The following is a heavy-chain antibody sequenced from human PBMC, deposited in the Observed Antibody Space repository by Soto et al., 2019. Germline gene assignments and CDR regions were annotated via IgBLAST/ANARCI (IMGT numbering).Heavy chain of an antibody. J-gene: IGHJ4*02. V-gene: IGHV3-30*18. CDR1: GFTFSIYG. D-gene: IGHD3-10*01. CDR2: ISNDGKNK. CDR3: AKDSGRGSADYYFDY. Sequence: SLRLSCAASGFTFSIYGIHWVRHAPGKGLEWVAVISNDGKNKYSADSMKGRFTISRDNSENTLYLQMNSLRAEDTAVYYCAKDSGRGSADYYFDYWGQGTLVTVSS.